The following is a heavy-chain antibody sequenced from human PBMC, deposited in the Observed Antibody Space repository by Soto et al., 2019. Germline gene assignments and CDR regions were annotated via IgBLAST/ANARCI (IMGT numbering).Heavy chain of an antibody. V-gene: IGHV1-69*01. D-gene: IGHD1-26*01. CDR3: ARDQRRELKEFHWFDP. CDR2: IIPICGTA. CDR1: GGTFSSYA. Sequence: QVQLVQSGAEVKKPGSSVKVSCKASGGTFSSYAISWVRQAPGQGLEWMGGIIPICGTANYAQKFQGRVTITADESTSTAYMEMSSLRSEDTAVYYCARDQRRELKEFHWFDPWGQGTLVTVSS. J-gene: IGHJ5*02.